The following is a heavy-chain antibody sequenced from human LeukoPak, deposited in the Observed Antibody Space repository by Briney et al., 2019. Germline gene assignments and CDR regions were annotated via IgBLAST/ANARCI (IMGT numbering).Heavy chain of an antibody. J-gene: IGHJ4*02. CDR3: ARVEYSGWNLEY. Sequence: GGSLRLSCAASGFTPRSYWMSWVRQAPGKGLEWVANINQGGSVQYYMDSVKGRFTISRDDAKNSLYVQMNSLRDEDTAVYYCARVEYSGWNLEYWGQGTLVTVSS. V-gene: IGHV3-7*01. CDR2: INQGGSVQ. CDR1: GFTPRSYW. D-gene: IGHD5-12*01.